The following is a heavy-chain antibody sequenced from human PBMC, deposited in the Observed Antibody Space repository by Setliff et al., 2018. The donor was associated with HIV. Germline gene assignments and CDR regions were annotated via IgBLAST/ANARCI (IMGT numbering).Heavy chain of an antibody. CDR3: ARGGYHGFGSYGDY. CDR1: GGTFSSYA. D-gene: IGHD3-10*01. J-gene: IGHJ4*02. Sequence: SVKVSCKASGGTFSSYAISWVRQAPGQGLEWMGGIIPIFGTANYAQKFQGRVTMSRDTSTSTVYMELSRLRPDDTAVYYCARGGYHGFGSYGDYWGQGTLVTVSS. V-gene: IGHV1-69*05. CDR2: IIPIFGTA.